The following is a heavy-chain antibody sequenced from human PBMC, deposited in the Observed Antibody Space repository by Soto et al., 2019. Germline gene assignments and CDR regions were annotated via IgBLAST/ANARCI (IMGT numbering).Heavy chain of an antibody. Sequence: QVQLVHSGAEVKRSGASVRISCKASGYTFNRHDINWVRQATGQGPEWIGLMNPNSGNTGYAQKFQGRVTMNRDSSITTAYMDLSRLTSEDTAIYYCAREGLYGSIQDNTFDIWGQGTMVSVSS. J-gene: IGHJ3*02. CDR1: GYTFNRHD. CDR3: AREGLYGSIQDNTFDI. V-gene: IGHV1-8*01. D-gene: IGHD6-19*01. CDR2: MNPNSGNT.